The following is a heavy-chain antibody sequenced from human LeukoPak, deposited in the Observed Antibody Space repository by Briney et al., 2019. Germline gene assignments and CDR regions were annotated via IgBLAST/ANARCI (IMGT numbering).Heavy chain of an antibody. V-gene: IGHV3-21*01. CDR2: ISSSSSYI. J-gene: IGHJ4*02. Sequence: GGSLRLSCAASGFTFSSYSMNWVRQAPGKGLEWVSSISSSSSYIYYADSVKGRFTISRDNAKNSLYLQMNSLRAEDTAVYYCAKDASLDSSGYCDYWGQGTLVTVSS. CDR1: GFTFSSYS. CDR3: AKDASLDSSGYCDY. D-gene: IGHD3-22*01.